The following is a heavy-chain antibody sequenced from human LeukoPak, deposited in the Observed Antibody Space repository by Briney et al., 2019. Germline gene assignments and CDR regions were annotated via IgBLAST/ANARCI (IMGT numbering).Heavy chain of an antibody. CDR3: ARAHSIASYYYGVDV. V-gene: IGHV4-39*07. Sequence: SETLSLTCTVSGGSVISGSSYWGWIRQPPGKGLEWIGNIFYSGSTYYNPSLQSRVTISVDTSQNQFSLTLSSVTAADTAVYFCARAHSIASYYYGVDVWGQGTTVTVSS. CDR1: GGSVISGSSY. J-gene: IGHJ6*02. CDR2: IFYSGST. D-gene: IGHD6-13*01.